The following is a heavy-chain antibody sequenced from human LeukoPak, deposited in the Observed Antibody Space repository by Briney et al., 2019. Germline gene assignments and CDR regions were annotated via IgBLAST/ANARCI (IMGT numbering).Heavy chain of an antibody. J-gene: IGHJ4*02. CDR1: GYSFSSYW. CDR3: TRQESSLTSCPNY. D-gene: IGHD2-2*01. V-gene: IGHV5-51*01. CDR2: IYPGDSRT. Sequence: GESLQISCKGSGYSFSSYWIGWVRQMPGKGLEWMGIIYPGDSRTTYSPSFQGQVTISADKSISTAYLQWSCLKASDTPMCYCTRQESSLTSCPNYWGPGTLVTVSS.